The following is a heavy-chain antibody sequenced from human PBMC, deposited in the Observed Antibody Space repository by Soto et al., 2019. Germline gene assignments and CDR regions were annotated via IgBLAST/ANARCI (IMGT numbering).Heavy chain of an antibody. CDR1: GFTFSSYS. CDR3: VRDGGPYYDILTGYPYYFDY. V-gene: IGHV3-21*01. J-gene: IGHJ4*02. D-gene: IGHD3-9*01. Sequence: GGSLRLSCAASGFTFSSYSMNWVRQAPGKGLEWVSSISSSSSYIYYADSVKGRFTISRDNAKNSLYLQMNSLRAEDTAVYYCVRDGGPYYDILTGYPYYFDYWGQGTLVTVSS. CDR2: ISSSSSYI.